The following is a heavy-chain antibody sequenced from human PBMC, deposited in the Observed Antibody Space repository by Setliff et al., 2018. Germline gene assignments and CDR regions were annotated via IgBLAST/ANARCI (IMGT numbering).Heavy chain of an antibody. CDR1: GYNFITLG. CDR2: ISVYNGNT. CDR3: VREYSGGGLT. Sequence: ASVKVSCKTSGYNFITLGINWVRQAPGQGLEWMGRISVYNGNTNYGQKYQGRVATTTDTSTNTVYMELRSLRSDDTAVYFCVREYSGGGLTWGQGTMVTVSS. D-gene: IGHD1-26*01. J-gene: IGHJ3*01. V-gene: IGHV1-18*01.